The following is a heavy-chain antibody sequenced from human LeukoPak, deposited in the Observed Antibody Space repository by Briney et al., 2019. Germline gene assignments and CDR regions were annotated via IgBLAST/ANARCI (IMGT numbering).Heavy chain of an antibody. D-gene: IGHD3-3*01. V-gene: IGHV3-11*04. CDR2: ISNDSVDK. CDR3: PRRDWVSGAVRAFDI. Sequence: GGSLRLSCVGSGFRFSDYYMSWIRQAPGKGLEWVSYISNDSVDKYYVDSVRGRFTISRDNAMKSMYLQMSGLRVEDTAVYYCPRRDWVSGAVRAFDIWGQGTMVTVSS. J-gene: IGHJ3*02. CDR1: GFRFSDYY.